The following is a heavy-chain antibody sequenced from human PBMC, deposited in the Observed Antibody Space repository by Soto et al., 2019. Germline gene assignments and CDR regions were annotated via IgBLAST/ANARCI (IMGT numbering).Heavy chain of an antibody. J-gene: IGHJ6*02. CDR3: ARSQGSSTSGEIYYYYYYGMDV. Sequence: QVQLVQSGAEVKKPGSSVKVSCKASGGTFSSYAIRWVRQAPGHGLEWMGGIIPISGTANYAQKVQGRVTITADESTSTADMELSRLRSEDTAVYYGARSQGSSTSGEIYYYYYYGMDVWGQGTTVTVSS. CDR1: GGTFSSYA. D-gene: IGHD2-2*01. CDR2: IIPISGTA. V-gene: IGHV1-69*01.